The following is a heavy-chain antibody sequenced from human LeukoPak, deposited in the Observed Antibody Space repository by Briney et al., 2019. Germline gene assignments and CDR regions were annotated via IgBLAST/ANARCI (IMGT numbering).Heavy chain of an antibody. J-gene: IGHJ4*02. CDR3: ARDHPQSVLGY. CDR2: INPNSGST. D-gene: IGHD2-8*01. CDR1: GYTFTGYY. V-gene: IGHV1-2*02. Sequence: GASVKVSCKASGYTFTGYYMHWVRQAPGQGLEWMGWINPNSGSTNYAQKFQGRVTMTRDTSISTAYMELSRLRSDDTAVYYCARDHPQSVLGYWGQGTLVTVSS.